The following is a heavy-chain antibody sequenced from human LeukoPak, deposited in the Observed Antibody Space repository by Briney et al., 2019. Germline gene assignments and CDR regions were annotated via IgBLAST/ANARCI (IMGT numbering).Heavy chain of an antibody. V-gene: IGHV3-33*01. D-gene: IGHD6-6*01. Sequence: PGGSLRLSCAASGFTFSSYGMHWVRQAPGKGLEWVAVIWYDGSNKYYADSVKGRFTISRDNSKNTLYLQMNSLRAEDTAVYYCARGLPPNSSSGYYFDYWGQGTLVTVSS. J-gene: IGHJ4*02. CDR1: GFTFSSYG. CDR3: ARGLPPNSSSGYYFDY. CDR2: IWYDGSNK.